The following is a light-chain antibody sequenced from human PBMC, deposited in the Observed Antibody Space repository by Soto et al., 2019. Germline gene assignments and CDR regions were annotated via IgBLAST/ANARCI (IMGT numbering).Light chain of an antibody. CDR1: SSNIGGGYD. Sequence: QAVVTQPPSVSEAPGQRVTISCTGSSSNIGGGYDVHWFQQLPGTAPKLLFYGKNNRPSGVPDRFSGSTSGTSASLAITGLQTEDEAIYYCQSYDASLSGDVFGTGTKLTVL. V-gene: IGLV1-40*01. CDR3: QSYDASLSGDV. J-gene: IGLJ1*01. CDR2: GKN.